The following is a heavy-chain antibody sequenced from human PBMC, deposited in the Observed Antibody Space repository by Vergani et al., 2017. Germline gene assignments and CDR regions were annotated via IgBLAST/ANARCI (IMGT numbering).Heavy chain of an antibody. CDR1: GFTFSTYD. J-gene: IGHJ4*02. V-gene: IGHV3-13*01. Sequence: EVQLVESGGGLVQPGGSLRLSCAASGFTFSTYDMHWVRQATGKGLEWVSAIGTAGDTYYPGSVKGRFTISRENAKNSLYLQMNGLRDGDTAVYYCARRDSSSPALDYWGQGTLVTVSS. CDR3: ARRDSSSPALDY. D-gene: IGHD6-6*01. CDR2: IGTAGDT.